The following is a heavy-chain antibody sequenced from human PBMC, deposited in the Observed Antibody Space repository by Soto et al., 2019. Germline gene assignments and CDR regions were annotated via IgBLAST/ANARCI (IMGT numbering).Heavy chain of an antibody. V-gene: IGHV4-30-4*01. Sequence: SETLSLTCTVSGGSVTSDEDYWTWIRQSPGKGLEWIGYISNSGSTGYNPSLKTRLSMSVDRSKNQFTLRLTSVTAADTAVYFCATESGSTYGYFDHWGQGTQVTGSS. CDR2: ISNSGST. CDR3: ATESGSTYGYFDH. J-gene: IGHJ4*02. D-gene: IGHD5-18*01. CDR1: GGSVTSDEDY.